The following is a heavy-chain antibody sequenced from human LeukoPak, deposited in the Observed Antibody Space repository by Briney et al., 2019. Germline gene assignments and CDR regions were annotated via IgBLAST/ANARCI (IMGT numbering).Heavy chain of an antibody. CDR2: IYYSGST. Sequence: PSQTLSLTCTVSGGSISSGGYYWSWIRQHPGKGLEWIGYIYYSGSTYYNSSLKSRVTISVDTSKNQFSLKLSSVTAADTAVYCCACYLGIEDAFDIWGQGTMVTVSS. D-gene: IGHD7-27*01. CDR3: ACYLGIEDAFDI. J-gene: IGHJ3*02. V-gene: IGHV4-31*03. CDR1: GGSISSGGYY.